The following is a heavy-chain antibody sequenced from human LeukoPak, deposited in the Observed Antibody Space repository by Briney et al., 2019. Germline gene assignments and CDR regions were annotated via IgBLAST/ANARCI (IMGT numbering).Heavy chain of an antibody. V-gene: IGHV3-23*01. Sequence: GGSLRLSCAASVFTFSSYSMSWVRQAPGKGREWVSAISGSGGSTYYADSVKGRFTISRDNSKNTLYLQMNSLRAEDTAVYYCAKIPYGSGSYSPWYYFDYWGQGTLVTVSS. D-gene: IGHD3-10*01. CDR3: AKIPYGSGSYSPWYYFDY. J-gene: IGHJ4*02. CDR2: ISGSGGST. CDR1: VFTFSSYS.